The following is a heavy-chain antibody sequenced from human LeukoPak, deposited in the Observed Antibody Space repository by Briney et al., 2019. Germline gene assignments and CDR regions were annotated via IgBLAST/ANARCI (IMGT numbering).Heavy chain of an antibody. CDR1: GYTFTGYY. Sequence: ASVKVSCKASGYTFTGYYMHWVRQAPGQGLEWMGWINPNSGVTNYAQNFQGRVTMTRDTSIRTAYMELSRLRSDDTALYYCAREGYCSGTNCPVEYWGQGTLVTVSS. CDR3: AREGYCSGTNCPVEY. CDR2: INPNSGVT. D-gene: IGHD2-15*01. V-gene: IGHV1-2*02. J-gene: IGHJ4*02.